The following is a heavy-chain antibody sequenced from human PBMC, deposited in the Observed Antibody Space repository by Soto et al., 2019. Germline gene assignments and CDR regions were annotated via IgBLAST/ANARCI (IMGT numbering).Heavy chain of an antibody. J-gene: IGHJ6*02. D-gene: IGHD6-19*01. CDR3: ARVSIGEGSGWYYYYYGMDV. CDR1: GFTFSDYY. CDR2: ISSSGSTI. V-gene: IGHV3-11*01. Sequence: PGGSLRLSCAASGFTFSDYYMSWIRQAPGKGLEWVSYISSSGSTIYYADSVKGRFTISRDNAKNSLYLQMNSLRAEDTAVYYCARVSIGEGSGWYYYYYGMDVWGQGTTVTVSS.